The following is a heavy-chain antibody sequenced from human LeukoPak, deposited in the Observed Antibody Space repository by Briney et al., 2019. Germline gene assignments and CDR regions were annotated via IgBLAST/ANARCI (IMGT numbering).Heavy chain of an antibody. D-gene: IGHD2-21*01. V-gene: IGHV3-23*01. CDR2: IHADSGRI. Sequence: PGGSLGLSCATSGFTFSSYAMSWVRQAPGKGLEWVAGIHADSGRIYHADSVKGRFTIFRDNSKNTLYLHMNSLRAEDTAVYYCVKDFLHGPHIEPVGSVGPFDFWGQGTLVIVSS. CDR3: VKDFLHGPHIEPVGSVGPFDF. CDR1: GFTFSSYA. J-gene: IGHJ4*02.